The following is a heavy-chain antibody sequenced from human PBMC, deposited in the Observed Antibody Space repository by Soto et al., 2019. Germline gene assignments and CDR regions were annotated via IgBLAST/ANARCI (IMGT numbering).Heavy chain of an antibody. J-gene: IGHJ4*02. V-gene: IGHV3-7*01. Sequence: GGSLRLSCAASGFTFSSYWMSWVRQAPGKGLEWVANIKQDGSEKYYVDSVKGRFTISRDNAKNSLYLQMNSLRAEDTAVYYCAREAVVAASSPFDYWGQGTLVTVSS. CDR3: AREAVVAASSPFDY. CDR2: IKQDGSEK. D-gene: IGHD2-15*01. CDR1: GFTFSSYW.